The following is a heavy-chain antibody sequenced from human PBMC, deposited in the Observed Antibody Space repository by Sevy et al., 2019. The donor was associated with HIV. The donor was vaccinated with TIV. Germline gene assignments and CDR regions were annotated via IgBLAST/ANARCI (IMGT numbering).Heavy chain of an antibody. V-gene: IGHV3-33*01. Sequence: GGSLRLSCVASGFTLSSHGMHWVRQAPGKGLEWVALIWYDGSHKFYADSVKGRFTISRDNTKNTLYLQMSSLRAEDTAVYYCARTYDFWSTYYTGSYYCYGMDVWGQGTTVTVSS. D-gene: IGHD3-3*01. J-gene: IGHJ6*01. CDR3: ARTYDFWSTYYTGSYYCYGMDV. CDR1: GFTLSSHG. CDR2: IWYDGSHK.